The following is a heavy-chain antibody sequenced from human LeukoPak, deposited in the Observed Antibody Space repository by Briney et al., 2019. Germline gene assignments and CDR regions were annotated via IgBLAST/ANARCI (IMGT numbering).Heavy chain of an antibody. V-gene: IGHV3-33*01. CDR3: AREKYYYDSSGYRPYWYFDL. CDR2: IWYDGSKK. J-gene: IGHJ2*01. CDR1: GFTFSSYG. D-gene: IGHD3-22*01. Sequence: GRSLRLSCAASGFTFSSYGMHWVRQAPGKGLEWVAVIWYDGSKKYYADSVKGRFTISRDNSKNTLYLQMNSLRAEDTAVYYCAREKYYYDSSGYRPYWYFDLWGRGTLVTVSS.